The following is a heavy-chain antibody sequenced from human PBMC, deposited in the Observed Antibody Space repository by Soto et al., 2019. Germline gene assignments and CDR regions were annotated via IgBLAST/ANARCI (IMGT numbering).Heavy chain of an antibody. CDR3: AKVTWNHHCGGDY. V-gene: IGHV3-23*01. CDR2: IEGSGERT. CDR1: GFTFRSNP. Sequence: EVQLLESGGGLVQPGGSLRLSCAASGFTFRSNPMSWVRQAPGKGLEWVSAIEGSGERTYYADSVKGRFAISRDNSKNTLYLQVGSLRAEGTAVYYCAKVTWNHHCGGDYWGQGGLVTVS. J-gene: IGHJ4*02. D-gene: IGHD1-1*01.